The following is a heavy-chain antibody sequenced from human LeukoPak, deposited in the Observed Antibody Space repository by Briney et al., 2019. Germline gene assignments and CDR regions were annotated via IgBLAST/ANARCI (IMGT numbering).Heavy chain of an antibody. CDR1: GFTFSSYN. D-gene: IGHD3-22*01. V-gene: IGHV3-48*04. CDR3: ARVVWDSSGYYIDF. J-gene: IGHJ4*02. Sequence: GGSLRLSCAASGFTFSSYNMKWVRQAPGKGLEWVSGISWNSGTIGHADSVKGRFTISRDNAKNSLYLQMNSLRAEDTAVYYCARVVWDSSGYYIDFWGQGTLVTVSS. CDR2: ISWNSGTI.